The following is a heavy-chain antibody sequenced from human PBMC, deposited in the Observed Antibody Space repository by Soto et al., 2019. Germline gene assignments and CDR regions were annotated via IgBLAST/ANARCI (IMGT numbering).Heavy chain of an antibody. CDR1: GYIFTDHL. V-gene: IGHV1-2*02. CDR3: ARGAQGFFPVSGIYFYFDH. D-gene: IGHD3-22*01. J-gene: IGHJ4*02. Sequence: ASVKVSCKTSGYIFTDHLIHWVRQSPGQGLQWVGWVHPDSGGTNVAQAFQDRVTMTADTSITAAYMDLARLRPDDTAIFYCARGAQGFFPVSGIYFYFDHWGQGTPVTVSS. CDR2: VHPDSGGT.